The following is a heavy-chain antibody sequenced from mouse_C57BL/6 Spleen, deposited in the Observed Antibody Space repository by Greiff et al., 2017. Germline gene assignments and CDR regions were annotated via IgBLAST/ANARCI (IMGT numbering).Heavy chain of an antibody. CDR1: GYTFTDYY. V-gene: IGHV1-76*01. CDR2: IYPGSGNT. Sequence: VQLQQPGAELVKPGASVKLSCKASGYTFTDYYINWVKQRPGQGLEWIARIYPGSGNTYYNEKFKGKATLTAEKSSSTAYMQLSSLTSEDSAVYFCARWAYAMDYWGQGTSVTVSS. CDR3: ARWAYAMDY. J-gene: IGHJ4*01.